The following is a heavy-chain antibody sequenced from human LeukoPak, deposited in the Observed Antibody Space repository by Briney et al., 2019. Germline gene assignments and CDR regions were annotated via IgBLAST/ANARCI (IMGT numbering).Heavy chain of an antibody. CDR1: GFTFSSYA. CDR2: ITGTT. V-gene: IGHV3-48*02. CDR3: ARDSLAAAGTRWFDP. J-gene: IGHJ5*02. D-gene: IGHD6-13*01. Sequence: GGSLRLSCAASGFTFSSYAMSWVRQAPGKGLQWVSTITGTTHYADSVRGRFTISRDNAKNSLYLQMNSLRDEDTAVYYCARDSLAAAGTRWFDPWGQGTLVTVSS.